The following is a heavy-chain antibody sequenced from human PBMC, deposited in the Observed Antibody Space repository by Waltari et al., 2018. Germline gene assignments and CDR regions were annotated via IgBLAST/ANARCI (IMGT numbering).Heavy chain of an antibody. CDR3: ARVNYYDSSGYKGAFDY. J-gene: IGHJ4*02. CDR2: IYYSGTT. CDR1: GYSITSGSY. Sequence: QVQLQESGPGLVKPSETLSLTCAVSGYSITSGSYWGWIRQPPGKGLEWIGSIYYSGTTYYNPSLKSRVTISVATSKNQLSLELRSVTAADTAVYYCARVNYYDSSGYKGAFDYWGQGTLVTVSS. D-gene: IGHD3-22*01. V-gene: IGHV4-38-2*01.